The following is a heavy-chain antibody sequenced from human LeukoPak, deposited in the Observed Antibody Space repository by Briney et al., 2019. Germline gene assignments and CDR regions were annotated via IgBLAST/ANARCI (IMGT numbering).Heavy chain of an antibody. CDR3: ARHTGSLYDFWSGYIDY. CDR2: ISVYNGNT. J-gene: IGHJ4*02. D-gene: IGHD3-3*01. CDR1: GYTFTSYG. Sequence: SVKVSCKASGYTFTSYGISWVRQAPGQGLEWMGWISVYNGNTKYVQKFQGRVTMTTDTSTRTAYMELRSLRSDDTAVYYCARHTGSLYDFWSGYIDYWGQGTLVTVSS. V-gene: IGHV1-18*01.